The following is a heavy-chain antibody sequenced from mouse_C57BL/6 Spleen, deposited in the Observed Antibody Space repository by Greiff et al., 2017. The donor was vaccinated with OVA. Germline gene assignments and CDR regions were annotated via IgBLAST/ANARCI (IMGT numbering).Heavy chain of an antibody. J-gene: IGHJ2*01. V-gene: IGHV1-82*01. D-gene: IGHD1-1*01. Sequence: VQLQQSGPELVKPGASVKISCKASGYAFSSSWMNWVKQRPGKGLEWIGRIYPGDGDTNYNGKFKGKATLTADKSSSTAYMQLSSLTSEDSAVYFCARRGSRYDYFEYRGQGTTLTESS. CDR3: ARRGSRYDYFEY. CDR2: IYPGDGDT. CDR1: GYAFSSSW.